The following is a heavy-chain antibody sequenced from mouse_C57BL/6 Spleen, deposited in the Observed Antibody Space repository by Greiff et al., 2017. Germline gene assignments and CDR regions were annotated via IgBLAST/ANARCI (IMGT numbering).Heavy chain of an antibody. J-gene: IGHJ4*01. V-gene: IGHV1-82*01. Sequence: QVQLQQSGPELVKPGASVKISCKASGYAFSSSWMNWVKQRPGKGLEWIGRIYPGDGDTNSNGKFKGKATLTADKSSSTASMQLSSLTSEDSAVYFCARSGGSRDAMDYWGQGTSVTVSS. CDR1: GYAFSSSW. CDR2: IYPGDGDT. CDR3: ARSGGSRDAMDY. D-gene: IGHD1-1*01.